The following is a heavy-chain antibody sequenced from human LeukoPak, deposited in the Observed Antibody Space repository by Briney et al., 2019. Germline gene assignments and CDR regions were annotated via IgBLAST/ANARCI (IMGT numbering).Heavy chain of an antibody. D-gene: IGHD4-11*01. J-gene: IGHJ6*02. CDR2: ISGSGGST. CDR3: AKDRATVTPNYGMDV. CDR1: GFTFSSYA. Sequence: PGGSLRLSCAASGFTFSSYAMSWVRLAPGKGLEWVSAISGSGGSTYYADSVKGRFTISRDNSKNTLKLQMNSLRAGDTAVYYCAKDRATVTPNYGMDVWGQGTTVTVSS. V-gene: IGHV3-23*01.